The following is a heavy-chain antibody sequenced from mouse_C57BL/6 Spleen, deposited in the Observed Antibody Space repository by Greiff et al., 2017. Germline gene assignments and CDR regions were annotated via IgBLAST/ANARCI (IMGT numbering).Heavy chain of an antibody. V-gene: IGHV1-15*01. D-gene: IGHD1-1*01. Sequence: QQSGAELVRPGASVTLSCKASGYTFTDYEMHWVKQTPVHGLEWIGAIDPETGGTAYNQKFKGKAILTADKSSSTAYMELRSLTSEDSAVYYCTKPYYYGSSYVRAMDYWGQGTSVTVSS. CDR2: IDPETGGT. CDR3: TKPYYYGSSYVRAMDY. CDR1: GYTFTDYE. J-gene: IGHJ4*01.